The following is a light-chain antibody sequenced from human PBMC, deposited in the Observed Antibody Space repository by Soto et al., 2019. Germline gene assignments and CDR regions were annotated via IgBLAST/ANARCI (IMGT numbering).Light chain of an antibody. CDR1: SSDVGGYDY. CDR3: TSYAGSHNLV. V-gene: IGLV2-8*01. CDR2: EVS. Sequence: QSALTQPPSASGSPGQSVTISCTGTSSDVGGYDYVSWYHQHPGKAPKLLIYEVSMRPSGVPDRFSGSKSGNTASLTVSGLQAEDEADYYCTSYAGSHNLVFGGGTKLTVL. J-gene: IGLJ2*01.